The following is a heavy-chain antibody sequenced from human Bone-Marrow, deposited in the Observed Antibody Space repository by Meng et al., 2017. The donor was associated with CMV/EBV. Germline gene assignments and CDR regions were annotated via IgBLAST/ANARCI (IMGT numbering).Heavy chain of an antibody. CDR2: TYYRSKWYN. J-gene: IGHJ6*02. Sequence: SQTLSLTCAISGDSVSSNSAAWNWIRQSPSGGLEWLGRTYYRSKWYNDYAVSVKSRITINPDTSKNQFSLQLNSVTPEDTAVYYCARSPSQTYYYYYGMDVWGQGTTVTVSS. D-gene: IGHD2-2*01. V-gene: IGHV6-1*01. CDR1: GDSVSSNSAA. CDR3: ARSPSQTYYYYYGMDV.